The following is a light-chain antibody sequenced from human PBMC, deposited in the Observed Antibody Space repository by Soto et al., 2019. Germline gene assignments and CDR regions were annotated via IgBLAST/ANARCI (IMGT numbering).Light chain of an antibody. CDR1: SGHSNYA. V-gene: IGLV4-69*01. CDR2: LNSDGSH. Sequence: QTVVTQSPSASASLGASVKLTCTLSSGHSNYAIAWHQQQSEKGPRYLMKLNSDGSHSKGDGIPDRFSGSSSGAERYLTISSLQSEDVADYYCQTWGSGIVVFGGGTKLTVL. CDR3: QTWGSGIVV. J-gene: IGLJ2*01.